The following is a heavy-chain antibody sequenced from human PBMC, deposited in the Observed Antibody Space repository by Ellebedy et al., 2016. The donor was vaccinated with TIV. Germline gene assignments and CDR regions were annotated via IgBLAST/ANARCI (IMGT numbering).Heavy chain of an antibody. CDR2: VDHSGST. CDR1: GGSISSYY. CDR3: ARRDGVMGSGGYYYYGMDV. D-gene: IGHD2-8*01. Sequence: MPSETLSLTCSVSGGSISSYYWTWIRQSPGEGLEWIGHVDHSGSTNYNPSLESRVTVSVNTSKNQFYLRLTSVTAADTAVYYCARRDGVMGSGGYYYYGMDVWGQGTTVTVSS. J-gene: IGHJ6*02. V-gene: IGHV4-59*08.